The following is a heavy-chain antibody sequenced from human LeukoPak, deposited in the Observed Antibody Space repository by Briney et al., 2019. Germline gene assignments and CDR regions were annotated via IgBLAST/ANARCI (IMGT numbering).Heavy chain of an antibody. J-gene: IGHJ6*02. Sequence: GGSLRLSCAASGFTFSSYAMSWVRQAPGKGLEWVSAISGSGGSTYYADSVKGRFTISRDNSKNTLYLQMNSLRAEDTAVYYCARGDTIVRGVMYYYYGMDVWGQGTTVTVSS. CDR2: ISGSGGST. CDR1: GFTFSSYA. V-gene: IGHV3-23*01. D-gene: IGHD3-10*01. CDR3: ARGDTIVRGVMYYYYGMDV.